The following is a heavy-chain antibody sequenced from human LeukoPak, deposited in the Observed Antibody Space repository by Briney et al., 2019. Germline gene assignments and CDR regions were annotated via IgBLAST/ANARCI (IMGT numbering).Heavy chain of an antibody. Sequence: SETLSLTCTVSGGSISTFSWSWIRQFPGKGLEWMGSIYLKSTNYNPSLKSRVAISVDTSKNQFSLRLDSVTTADTAVYYCARDTTVASGMQYWGQGTLVTVSS. CDR3: ARDTTVASGMQY. CDR2: IYLKST. D-gene: IGHD6-19*01. CDR1: GGSISTFS. V-gene: IGHV4-59*01. J-gene: IGHJ4*02.